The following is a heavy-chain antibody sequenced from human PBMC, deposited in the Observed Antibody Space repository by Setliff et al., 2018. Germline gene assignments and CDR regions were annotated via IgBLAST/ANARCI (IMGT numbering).Heavy chain of an antibody. V-gene: IGHV3-11*04. CDR2: ISGNGITI. CDR3: ARDGVFYAMDV. J-gene: IGHJ6*02. D-gene: IGHD3-10*01. Sequence: GGSLRLSCAASGFSFNDYYMSWVRQAPGKGLEWISKISGNGITIYYADSVRGRFTISRDNAKNSLYLQMNSLRAEDTALYYCARDGVFYAMDVWGHGTTVTVSS. CDR1: GFSFNDYY.